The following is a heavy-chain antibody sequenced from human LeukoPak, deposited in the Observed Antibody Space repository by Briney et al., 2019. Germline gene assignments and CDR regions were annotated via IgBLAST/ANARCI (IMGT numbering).Heavy chain of an antibody. CDR3: ARGGYSYYY. J-gene: IGHJ4*02. V-gene: IGHV4-34*01. CDR2: INHSGST. Sequence: SETLSLTCAVYGGSFSGYYWSWIRQPPGKGLEWIGEINHSGSTNYNPSLKSRVTMSVDTSKNQFSLKLSSVTAADTAVYYCARGGYSYYYWGQGTLVTVSS. D-gene: IGHD6-13*01. CDR1: GGSFSGYY.